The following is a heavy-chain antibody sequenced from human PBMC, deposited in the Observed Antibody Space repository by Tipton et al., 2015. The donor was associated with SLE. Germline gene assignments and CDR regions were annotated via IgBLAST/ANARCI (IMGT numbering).Heavy chain of an antibody. D-gene: IGHD6-19*01. CDR3: ARDHPVAGPFDY. CDR2: IYTSGST. CDR1: GGSISNYY. V-gene: IGHV4-4*07. J-gene: IGHJ4*02. Sequence: TLSLTCTVSGGSISNYYWSWIRQPAGKGLEWIGRIYTSGSTNYNPSPKRRVTMSVDTSKNQFSLKLSSVTAADTAVYYCARDHPVAGPFDYWGQGTLVTVSS.